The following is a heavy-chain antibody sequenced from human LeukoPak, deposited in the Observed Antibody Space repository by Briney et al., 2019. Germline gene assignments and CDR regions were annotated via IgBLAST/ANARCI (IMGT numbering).Heavy chain of an antibody. CDR2: INHSGST. Sequence: ETLSLTCAVYGGSFSGYYWSWIRQPPGKGLEWIGEINHSGSTNYNPSLKSRVTISVDTSKNQFSLKLSSVTAEDTAVYYCARAGDFSFKDWGQGTLVTVSS. CDR1: GGSFSGYY. J-gene: IGHJ4*02. CDR3: ARAGDFSFKD. D-gene: IGHD3-3*01. V-gene: IGHV4-34*01.